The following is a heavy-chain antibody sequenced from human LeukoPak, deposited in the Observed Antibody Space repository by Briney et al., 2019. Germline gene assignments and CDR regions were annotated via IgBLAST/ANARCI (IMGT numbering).Heavy chain of an antibody. CDR2: INHTGST. V-gene: IGHV4-34*01. J-gene: IGHJ5*02. D-gene: IGHD1-14*01. CDR3: ARDTYNGNVDTFDP. Sequence: SETLSLTCAVYGGSFSAYYWSWIRQPPGKGLEWIGEINHTGSTSYNPSLKSRVTISVDTTKNQFSLKLDSVTAADTAVYYCARDTYNGNVDTFDPWGQGTLVTVSS. CDR1: GGSFSAYY.